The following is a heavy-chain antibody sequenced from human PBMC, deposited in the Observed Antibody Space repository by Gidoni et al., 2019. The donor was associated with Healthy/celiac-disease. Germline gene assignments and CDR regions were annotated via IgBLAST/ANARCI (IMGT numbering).Heavy chain of an antibody. V-gene: IGHV3-66*01. J-gene: IGHJ4*02. CDR1: GFTVSSNY. D-gene: IGHD7-27*01. CDR2: IYSGGST. CDR3: ARDQHWGWGHFDY. Sequence: EVQLVESGGGLVQPGGSLRLSCAASGFTVSSNYMSWVRQAPGKGLEWVSVIYSGGSTYYADSVKGRFTISRDNSKNTLYLQMNSLRAEDTAVYYCARDQHWGWGHFDYWGQGTLVTVSS.